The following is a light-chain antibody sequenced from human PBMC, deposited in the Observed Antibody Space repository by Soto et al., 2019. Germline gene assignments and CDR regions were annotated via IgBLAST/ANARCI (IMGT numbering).Light chain of an antibody. CDR2: EGS. J-gene: IGLJ1*01. V-gene: IGLV2-23*01. CDR3: CSYAGSSTFV. CDR1: SSDVGSYNL. Sequence: QSGLTQPAPVCRSPGHSITISCAGTSSDVGSYNLVSWYQQHPGKAPKFMIYEGSKRPSGGSNRFSGSKSGNTASLTISGLQAEDEADYYCCSYAGSSTFVFGTGSKVTVL.